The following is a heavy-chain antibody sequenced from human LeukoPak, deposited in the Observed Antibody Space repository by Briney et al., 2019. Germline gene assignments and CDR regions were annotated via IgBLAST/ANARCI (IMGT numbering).Heavy chain of an antibody. J-gene: IGHJ4*02. D-gene: IGHD4-11*01. V-gene: IGHV1-2*02. CDR1: GYTFTGYY. CDR3: AKGYSNYVSPESDY. Sequence: ASVKVSCKASGYTFTGYYMHWVRQAPGQGLEWMGWINPNSGGTNYAQKFQGRVTMTRDTSISTAYMELSRLRSDDTAVYYCAKGYSNYVSPESDYWGQGTLVTVSS. CDR2: INPNSGGT.